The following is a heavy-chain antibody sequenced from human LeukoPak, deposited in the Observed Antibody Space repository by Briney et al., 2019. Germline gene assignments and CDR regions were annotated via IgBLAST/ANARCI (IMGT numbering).Heavy chain of an antibody. CDR2: INPSGGST. CDR3: ARGKTGGGFDY. J-gene: IGHJ4*02. Sequence: GASVKVSCKASGYTFTSYYMHWVRQAPGQGLEWMGIINPSGGSTSYAQKFQGRVTMTRNTSISTAYMELSSLRSEDTAVYYCARGKTGGGFDYWGQGTLVTVSS. D-gene: IGHD2-8*02. CDR1: GYTFTSYY. V-gene: IGHV1-46*01.